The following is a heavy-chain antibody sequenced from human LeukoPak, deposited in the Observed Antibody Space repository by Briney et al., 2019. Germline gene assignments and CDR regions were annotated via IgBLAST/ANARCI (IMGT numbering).Heavy chain of an antibody. Sequence: PGGSLRLSCGASGFTFTSHWMSWVRQAPGKGLEWVANMKQDGNEKYYVESVKGRFIISRDNAKNSLYLQMNSLRAEDTAVYYCARGFYDGVNWFDPWGQGTLVTVSS. V-gene: IGHV3-7*01. CDR3: ARGFYDGVNWFDP. J-gene: IGHJ5*02. CDR1: GFTFTSHW. D-gene: IGHD5/OR15-5a*01. CDR2: MKQDGNEK.